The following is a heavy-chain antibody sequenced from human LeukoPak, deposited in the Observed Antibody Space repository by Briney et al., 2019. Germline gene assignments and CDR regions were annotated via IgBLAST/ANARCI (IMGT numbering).Heavy chain of an antibody. CDR2: ISAYNGNT. CDR3: ARIRVSQLERRGPRADYYYYGMDV. J-gene: IGHJ6*02. Sequence: ASVKVSCKASGYTFTSYGISWVRQAPGQGLEWMGWISAYNGNTNYAQKLQGRVTMTTDTSTRTAYLELRRLRADCAAVYYWARIRVSQLERRGPRADYYYYGMDVWGQGTTVTVSS. CDR1: GYTFTSYG. D-gene: IGHD1-1*01. V-gene: IGHV1-18*01.